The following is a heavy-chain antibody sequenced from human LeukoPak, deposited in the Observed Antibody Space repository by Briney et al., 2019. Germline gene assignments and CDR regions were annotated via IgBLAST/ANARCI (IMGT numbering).Heavy chain of an antibody. CDR1: GYSISSGYY. CDR3: ARVRRYCSSTSCYAIDY. CDR2: IYHSGST. Sequence: SETLSLTCAVSGYSISSGYYWGWIRQPPGKGLEWIGSIYHSGSTYYNPSLKSRVTISVDTSKNQFFLKLSSVTAADTAVYYCARVRRYCSSTSCYAIDYWGQGTLVTVSS. V-gene: IGHV4-38-2*01. J-gene: IGHJ4*02. D-gene: IGHD2-2*01.